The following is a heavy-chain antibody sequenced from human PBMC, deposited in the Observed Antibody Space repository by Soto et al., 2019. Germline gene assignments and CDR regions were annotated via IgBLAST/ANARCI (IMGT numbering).Heavy chain of an antibody. Sequence: SETLSLTCTVSGGSISSYYWSWIRQPPGKGLEWIGYIYYSGSTTYNPSLKSRVTIPVDKSKNQFSLKLSAVTAAYTAVYYSARERYPDHVFDYWGQGTLVTVSS. CDR2: IYYSGST. V-gene: IGHV4-59*01. CDR1: GGSISSYY. CDR3: ARERYPDHVFDY. J-gene: IGHJ4*02. D-gene: IGHD1-26*01.